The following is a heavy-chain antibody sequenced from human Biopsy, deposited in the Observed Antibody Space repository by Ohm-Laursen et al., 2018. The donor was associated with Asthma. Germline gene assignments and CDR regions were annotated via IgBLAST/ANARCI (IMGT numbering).Heavy chain of an antibody. V-gene: IGHV3-53*01. Sequence: SLRLSCTASGFAVSRDHMFWVRQAPGKGLEWVSVIYSGGTSHTADSVRGRFAISRDCSKNTLYLQMHSLRAEDTAAYYCARGDSSNWSHYYFDYWGQGTLVTASS. CDR2: IYSGGTS. D-gene: IGHD3-22*01. CDR3: ARGDSSNWSHYYFDY. CDR1: GFAVSRDH. J-gene: IGHJ4*02.